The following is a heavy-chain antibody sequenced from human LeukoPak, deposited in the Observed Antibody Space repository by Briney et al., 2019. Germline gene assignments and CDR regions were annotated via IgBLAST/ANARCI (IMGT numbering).Heavy chain of an antibody. D-gene: IGHD3-10*01. V-gene: IGHV1-2*02. CDR3: ARDRPLDADDYYGFYYFDY. J-gene: IGHJ4*02. Sequence: VNAACKPSGHTFTGYYILWVRHAPGHRLESIGWINPKSGGTNHEQKFQGRVTMTRDTSISTAYMELSRLRSDDTAVYYCARDRPLDADDYYGFYYFDYWGQGTLVTVSS. CDR2: INPKSGGT. CDR1: GHTFTGYY.